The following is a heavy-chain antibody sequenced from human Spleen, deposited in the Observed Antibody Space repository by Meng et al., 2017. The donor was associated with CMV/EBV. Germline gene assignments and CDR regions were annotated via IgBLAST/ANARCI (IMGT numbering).Heavy chain of an antibody. V-gene: IGHV6-1*01. CDR2: TYYRSKWYS. J-gene: IGHJ4*02. Sequence: IHGDSVASHRAAWNWLRQSPSRGLEWLGRTYYRSKWYSDYGVSVRGRITINPDASKNQFSLHLNSVTPEDTAVYYCARYTSTWYLDFWGQGTLVTVSS. CDR1: GDSVASHRAA. CDR3: ARYTSTWYLDF. D-gene: IGHD6-13*01.